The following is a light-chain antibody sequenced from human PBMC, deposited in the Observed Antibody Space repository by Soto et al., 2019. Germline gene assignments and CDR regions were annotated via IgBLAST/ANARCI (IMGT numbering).Light chain of an antibody. CDR2: GVS. CDR1: SSDVGAYKY. CDR3: SSFTGTTTLEV. J-gene: IGLJ1*01. Sequence: SVLTQPASVSGSPGQSITISCTGTSSDVGAYKYVSWYQQHPGKAPKLIIYGVSNRPSGVSNRFSGSKSGNTAFLTISGLQPEDEADYYCSSFTGTTTLEVFGTGTKATVL. V-gene: IGLV2-14*03.